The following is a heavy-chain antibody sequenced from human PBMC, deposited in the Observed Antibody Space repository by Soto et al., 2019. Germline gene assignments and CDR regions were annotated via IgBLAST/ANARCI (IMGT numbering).Heavy chain of an antibody. D-gene: IGHD3-10*01. Sequence: PGGSLRLSCAASGFTFSTYAMSWVRQAPGKGLEWVSAISGSGGSTYYADSVKGRFTISRDNSKNTLYLQMNSLRAEDTAVYYCAKGDVLLWFGVPNYFDYWGQGTLVTVSS. CDR3: AKGDVLLWFGVPNYFDY. CDR1: GFTFSTYA. V-gene: IGHV3-23*01. CDR2: ISGSGGST. J-gene: IGHJ4*02.